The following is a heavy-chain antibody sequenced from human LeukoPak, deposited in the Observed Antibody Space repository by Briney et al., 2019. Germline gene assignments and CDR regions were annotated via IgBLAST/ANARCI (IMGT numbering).Heavy chain of an antibody. D-gene: IGHD3-10*01. CDR2: IKEDGSEK. CDR3: ARRGGSGWFREQDY. CDR1: GFTFSTYW. Sequence: PGGSLRLSCVASGFTFSTYWMTWVRQAPGKGLEWVANIKEDGSEKYFVDSVKGRFTISRDNAENSLYLQMNSLRAEDTAVYYCARRGGSGWFREQDYWGQGTLVTVSS. J-gene: IGHJ4*02. V-gene: IGHV3-7*01.